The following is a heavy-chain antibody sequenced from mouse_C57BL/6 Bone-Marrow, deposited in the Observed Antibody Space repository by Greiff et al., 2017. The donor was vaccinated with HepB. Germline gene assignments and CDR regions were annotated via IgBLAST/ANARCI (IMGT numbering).Heavy chain of an antibody. CDR2: IWSGGST. D-gene: IGHD2-4*01. J-gene: IGHJ4*01. CDR3: ARKGHYDYDYAMDY. Sequence: QVQLKESGPGLVQPSQSLSITCTVSGFSLTSYGVHWVRQSPGKGLEWLGVIWSGGSTDYNAAFISRLSISKDNSKSQVFFKMNSLQADDTAIYYCARKGHYDYDYAMDYWGQGTSVTVSS. V-gene: IGHV2-2*01. CDR1: GFSLTSYG.